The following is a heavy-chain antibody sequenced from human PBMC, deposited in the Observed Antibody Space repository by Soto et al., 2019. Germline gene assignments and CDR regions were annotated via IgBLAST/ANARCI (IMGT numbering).Heavy chain of an antibody. D-gene: IGHD2-2*01. Sequence: PGGSLRLSCAASGFTFNTYAMSWVRQAPGKGLEWVSAISGSGGSTHYADSVKGRFTISRDNSKNTVYLQMNSLRAEDTAVYYCTKGYCSRTSCYFDYYATGVWGQGTAVTVSS. CDR1: GFTFNTYA. V-gene: IGHV3-23*01. J-gene: IGHJ6*02. CDR3: TKGYCSRTSCYFDYYATGV. CDR2: ISGSGGST.